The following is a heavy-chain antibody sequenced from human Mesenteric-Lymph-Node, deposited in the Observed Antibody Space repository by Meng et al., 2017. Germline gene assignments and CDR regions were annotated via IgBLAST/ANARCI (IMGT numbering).Heavy chain of an antibody. CDR2: IYHSGST. Sequence: VTLPESGPGLVRPSKTLSLTCAVSGGSLSSRNWWSWVRQPPGKGLEWIGEIYHSGSTNYNPSLKSRVTISVDESKNQFSLRLSSVTAADTAVYYCARVGAYCGGDCYHPRWGQGTLVTVAS. CDR3: ARVGAYCGGDCYHPR. J-gene: IGHJ4*02. D-gene: IGHD2-21*02. V-gene: IGHV4-4*02. CDR1: GGSLSSRNW.